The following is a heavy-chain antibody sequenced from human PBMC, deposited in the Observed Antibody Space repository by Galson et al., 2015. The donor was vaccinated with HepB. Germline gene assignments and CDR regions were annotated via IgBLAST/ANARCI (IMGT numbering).Heavy chain of an antibody. J-gene: IGHJ6*02. CDR2: IKSKTDGGTT. CDR1: GFTFSNAW. D-gene: IGHD5-18*01. Sequence: SLRLSCAASGFTFSNAWMSWVRQAPGKGLEWVGRIKSKTDGGTTDYAAPVKGGFTISRDDSKNTLYLQMNSLKTEDTAVYYCTSQVIGYSYGSYYYYGMDVWGQGTTVTVSS. V-gene: IGHV3-15*01. CDR3: TSQVIGYSYGSYYYYGMDV.